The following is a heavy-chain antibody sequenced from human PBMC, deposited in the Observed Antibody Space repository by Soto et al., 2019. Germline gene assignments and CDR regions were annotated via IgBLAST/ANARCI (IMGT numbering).Heavy chain of an antibody. Sequence: QVQLQESGPGLVKPSQTLSLTCTVSGGSISSGGYYWSWIRQHPGKGLEWIGYIYSSGSTYCNPSHKSRVTISVDTSKNQFSLKLSSVTATDTAVYYCARDRATPEYYYYMDVWGKGTTVTVS. J-gene: IGHJ6*03. D-gene: IGHD1-26*01. CDR1: GGSISSGGYY. V-gene: IGHV4-31*03. CDR3: ARDRATPEYYYYMDV. CDR2: IYSSGST.